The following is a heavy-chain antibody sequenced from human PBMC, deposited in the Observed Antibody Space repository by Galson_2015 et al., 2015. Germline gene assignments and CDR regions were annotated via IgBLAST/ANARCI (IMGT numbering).Heavy chain of an antibody. D-gene: IGHD3-22*01. Sequence: SLRLSCAASGFTFSSYGMHWVRQAPGKGLEWVSSISGSGSNTYYADSVKGRFTISRDNSKNTLYLQMKSLRVEDTAVYYCAKDHYYDSSGYYAEPPSVGYWDQGTLVTVSS. CDR3: AKDHYYDSSGYYAEPPSVGY. CDR2: ISGSGSNT. V-gene: IGHV3-23*01. CDR1: GFTFSSYG. J-gene: IGHJ4*02.